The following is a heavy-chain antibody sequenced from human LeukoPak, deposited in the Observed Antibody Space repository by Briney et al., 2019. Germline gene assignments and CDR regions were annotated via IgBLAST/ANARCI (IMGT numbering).Heavy chain of an antibody. J-gene: IGHJ4*02. CDR3: ARFSEDSSSWYVFDY. Sequence: PGGSLRLSCAASGFTFRSYSMNWVRQAPGKGLEWVSYISSSGSTIYYADSVKGRFTISRDNAKNSLYLQMNSLRAEDTAVYYCARFSEDSSSWYVFDYWGQGTLVTVSS. V-gene: IGHV3-48*04. CDR1: GFTFRSYS. CDR2: ISSSGSTI. D-gene: IGHD6-13*01.